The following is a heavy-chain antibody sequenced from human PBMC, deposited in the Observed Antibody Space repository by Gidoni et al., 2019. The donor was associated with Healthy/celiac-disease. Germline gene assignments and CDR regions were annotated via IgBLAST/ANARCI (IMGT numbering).Heavy chain of an antibody. D-gene: IGHD2-15*01. V-gene: IGHV4-34*01. CDR2: INHSGST. Sequence: QVQLQQWGAGLLKPSETLSLTCAVYGGSFSGYYWSWIRQPPGKGLEWIGEINHSGSTNYNPSLKSRVTISVDTSKNQFSLKLSSVTAADTAVYYCARGHPYCSGGSCNHFDYWGQGTLVTVSS. J-gene: IGHJ4*02. CDR1: GGSFSGYY. CDR3: ARGHPYCSGGSCNHFDY.